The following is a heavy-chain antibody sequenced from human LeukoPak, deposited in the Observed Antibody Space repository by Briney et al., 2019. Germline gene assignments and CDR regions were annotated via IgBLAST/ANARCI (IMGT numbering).Heavy chain of an antibody. CDR1: GYTFTSYY. J-gene: IGHJ6*03. V-gene: IGHV1-46*01. CDR2: INPSGGST. Sequence: ASVKVSCKASGYTFTSYYMHWVRQAPGQGLEWMGIINPSGGSTSYAQKFQGRVTMTRDMSTSTAYMELSSLRSEDTAVYYCASSVLTGYNANYYMDVWGKGTTVTISS. CDR3: ASSVLTGYNANYYMDV. D-gene: IGHD3-9*01.